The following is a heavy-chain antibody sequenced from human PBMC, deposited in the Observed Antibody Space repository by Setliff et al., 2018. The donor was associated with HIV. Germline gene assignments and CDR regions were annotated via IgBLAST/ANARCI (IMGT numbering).Heavy chain of an antibody. D-gene: IGHD1-26*01. V-gene: IGHV1-18*04. Sequence: ASVKVSCKASGYTFINYAMNWVRQAPGQGLEWMGWIGPYNGDTNYAQRLQGRVTVTTDTSTSTAYMELRSLRSDDTAIYYCARARLQGIVTAVGPRDNCLDPWGQGTRVTVSS. CDR1: GYTFINYA. CDR3: ARARLQGIVTAVGPRDNCLDP. J-gene: IGHJ5*02. CDR2: IGPYNGDT.